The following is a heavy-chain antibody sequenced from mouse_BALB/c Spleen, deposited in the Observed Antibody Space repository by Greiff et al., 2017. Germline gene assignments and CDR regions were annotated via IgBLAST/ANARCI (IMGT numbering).Heavy chain of an antibody. V-gene: IGHV5-12-2*01. D-gene: IGHD2-1*01. Sequence: EVMLVESGGGLVQPGGSLKLSCAASGFTFSSYTMSWVRQTPEKRLEWVAYISNGGGSTYYPDTVKGRFTISRDNAKNTLYLQMSSLKSEDTAMYYCARGGGLLDYWGQGTTLTVSS. CDR2: ISNGGGST. CDR1: GFTFSSYT. CDR3: ARGGGLLDY. J-gene: IGHJ2*01.